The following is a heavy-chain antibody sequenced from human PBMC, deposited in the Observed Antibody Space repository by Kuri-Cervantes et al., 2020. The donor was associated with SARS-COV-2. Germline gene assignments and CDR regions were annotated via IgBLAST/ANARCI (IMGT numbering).Heavy chain of an antibody. J-gene: IGHJ3*02. CDR3: ARDWKIAVVTPDAFDI. D-gene: IGHD4-23*01. V-gene: IGHV3-48*04. CDR2: ISKGSDTI. Sequence: GGSLRLSCAASGFTFNTYSMDWVRLAPGKGLEWLAYISKGSDTIYYADSVKGRFIISRDNAKNSLYLQMNSLRAEDTAVYYCARDWKIAVVTPDAFDIWGQGTMVTVSS. CDR1: GFTFNTYS.